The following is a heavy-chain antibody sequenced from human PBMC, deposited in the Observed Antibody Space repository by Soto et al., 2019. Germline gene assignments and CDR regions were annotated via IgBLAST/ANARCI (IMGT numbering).Heavy chain of an antibody. CDR2: MNPNSGNT. Sequence: QVQLVQSGAEVRRPGTSVMVSCKTSGYTFTDKDINWVRQATGQGLEWMGWMNPNSGNTGYAQKFQGRVSMTRNTATSTAYMELSSLRSDDTAIYYCARDSSTTNPVWGQGTMVTVSS. J-gene: IGHJ3*01. CDR3: ARDSSTTNPV. CDR1: GYTFTDKD. V-gene: IGHV1-8*01. D-gene: IGHD2-2*01.